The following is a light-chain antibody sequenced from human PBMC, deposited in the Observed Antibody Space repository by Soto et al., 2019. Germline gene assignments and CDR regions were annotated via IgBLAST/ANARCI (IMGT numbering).Light chain of an antibody. CDR3: QPYGSSGT. Sequence: NGFSQSPCTVSLSPGERATLSCRASQSVSNNYLAWYQQKPGQAPRLLIYGASIRATGIPDRFSGSGSGTDFTLTISRLEPEDFAVYYCQPYGSSGTFGQGTKVDIK. J-gene: IGKJ1*01. CDR2: GAS. CDR1: QSVSNNY. V-gene: IGKV3-20*01.